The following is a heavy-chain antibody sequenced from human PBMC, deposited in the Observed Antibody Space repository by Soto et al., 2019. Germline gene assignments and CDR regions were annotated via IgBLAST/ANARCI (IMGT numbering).Heavy chain of an antibody. CDR3: ARDRGNFGVVLADFYQYGMDV. D-gene: IGHD3-3*01. CDR2: VHYTGST. Sequence: QVQLQESGPGLVKPSETLSLTCTVSGDSVTSGSIYWSWIRQPPGQGLEWIGYVHYTGSTNYNPPLKSGVAISVDTSKTHFSLTLSSVTAADTAVYYCARDRGNFGVVLADFYQYGMDVWGQGTTVTVSS. V-gene: IGHV4-61*03. J-gene: IGHJ6*02. CDR1: GDSVTSGSIY.